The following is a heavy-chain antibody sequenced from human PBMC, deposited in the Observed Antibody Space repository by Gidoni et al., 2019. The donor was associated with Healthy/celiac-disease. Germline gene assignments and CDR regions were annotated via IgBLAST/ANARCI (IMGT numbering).Heavy chain of an antibody. Sequence: EVQLLESGGGLVQPGGSLRLSCAASGFTFSSYAMSWVRQAPGKGLEWVSAISGSGGSTYYADSVKGRFTISRNNSKNTLYLQMNSLRAEDTAVYYCAKTQRSNHYDILTGYHHDAFDIWGQGTMVTVSS. CDR3: AKTQRSNHYDILTGYHHDAFDI. CDR2: ISGSGGST. CDR1: GFTFSSYA. V-gene: IGHV3-23*01. J-gene: IGHJ3*02. D-gene: IGHD3-9*01.